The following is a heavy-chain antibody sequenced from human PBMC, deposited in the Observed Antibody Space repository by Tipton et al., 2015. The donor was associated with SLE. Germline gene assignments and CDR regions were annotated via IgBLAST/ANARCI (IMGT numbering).Heavy chain of an antibody. J-gene: IGHJ3*02. CDR3: ARDWLNTAFDI. D-gene: IGHD2/OR15-2a*01. V-gene: IGHV4-4*07. Sequence: GLVKPSETLSLTCNVSGVSISSTYWSWIRQPAGKGLEWIGRIYTSGATDDNPSLKSRVTMSVDMSKNQIFLKMTSVTAADSAVYFCARDWLNTAFDIWGQGTRVTVSA. CDR1: GVSISSTY. CDR2: IYTSGAT.